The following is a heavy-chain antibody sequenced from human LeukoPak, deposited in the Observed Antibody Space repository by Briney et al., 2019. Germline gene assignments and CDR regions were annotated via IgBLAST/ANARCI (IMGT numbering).Heavy chain of an antibody. V-gene: IGHV4-59*01. Sequence: PSEALSLTCTVSGGSISGYYWTWIRQPPGKGLEWIGFIYYSGSTNYNPPLKSRVTMSVDTSKNQFSLKLSSVTAADTAVYYCARDLPNCSGGTCYSHGAFDIWGQGTMVTVSS. CDR2: IYYSGST. CDR1: GGSISGYY. D-gene: IGHD2-15*01. CDR3: ARDLPNCSGGTCYSHGAFDI. J-gene: IGHJ3*02.